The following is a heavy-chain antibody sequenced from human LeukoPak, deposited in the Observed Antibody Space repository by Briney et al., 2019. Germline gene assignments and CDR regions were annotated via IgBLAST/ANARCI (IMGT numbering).Heavy chain of an antibody. V-gene: IGHV6-1*01. J-gene: IGHJ5*02. Sequence: SQTLSLTCAISGDSFSSNSAAWNWIRQSPSRGLEWLGRTYYRSKWYNDYAVSVKSRITINPDTSKNQFSLQLNSVTPEDTVVYYCARDRPWNDVGNWFDPWGQGTLVTVSS. CDR3: ARDRPWNDVGNWFDP. D-gene: IGHD1-1*01. CDR1: GDSFSSNSAA. CDR2: TYYRSKWYN.